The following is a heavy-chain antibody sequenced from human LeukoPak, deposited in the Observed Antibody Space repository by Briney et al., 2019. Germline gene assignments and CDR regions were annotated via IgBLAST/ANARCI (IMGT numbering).Heavy chain of an antibody. Sequence: GGSLRLSCAASGFAFSRYSMNWVRQAPGKGLEWVSSISYSGPHMFYADSVRGRFTISRDNAENSLFLQMNSLRAEDTAVYFCARDLTANWSFDYCGQGTLVTVSS. D-gene: IGHD1-1*01. J-gene: IGHJ4*02. CDR3: ARDLTANWSFDY. CDR2: ISYSGPHM. CDR1: GFAFSRYS. V-gene: IGHV3-21*01.